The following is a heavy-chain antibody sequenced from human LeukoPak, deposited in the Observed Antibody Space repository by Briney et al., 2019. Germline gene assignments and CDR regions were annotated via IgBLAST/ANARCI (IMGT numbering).Heavy chain of an antibody. CDR2: LSSDANHE. Sequence: GGPLRLSCAASGFTLNTYGMPWVRKTPGKGLQWVAILSSDANHEYYADSVKGRFTISRDNSKNTLYLQMNGLRTEDTAVYYCARDRAGRWFEYFFDYWGQGTLVTVSS. D-gene: IGHD4-23*01. CDR3: ARDRAGRWFEYFFDY. CDR1: GFTLNTYG. V-gene: IGHV3-30*03. J-gene: IGHJ4*02.